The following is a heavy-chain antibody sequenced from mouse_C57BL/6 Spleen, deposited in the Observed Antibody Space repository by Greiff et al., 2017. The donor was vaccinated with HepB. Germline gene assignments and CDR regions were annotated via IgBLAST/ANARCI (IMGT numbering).Heavy chain of an antibody. CDR2: IYPGNGDT. CDR1: GYTFTSYN. J-gene: IGHJ2*01. CDR3: ARAYGSRKYFDY. D-gene: IGHD1-1*01. V-gene: IGHV1-12*01. Sequence: QVQLKESGAELVRPGASVKMSCKASGYTFTSYNMHWVKQTPRQGLEWIGAIYPGNGDTSYNQKFKGKATLTVDKSSSTAYMQLSSLTSEDSAVYFCARAYGSRKYFDYWGQGTTLTVSS.